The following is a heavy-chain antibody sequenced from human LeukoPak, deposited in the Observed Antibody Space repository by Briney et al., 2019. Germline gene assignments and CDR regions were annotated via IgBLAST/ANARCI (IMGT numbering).Heavy chain of an antibody. CDR1: GLAFSSYS. D-gene: IGHD3-3*01. CDR3: ARDFTPEWFDIH. V-gene: IGHV3-30*04. Sequence: GGSLRLSCVASGLAFSSYSMHWVRQAPGKGLEWVGVISYDGSDEYYTDSVKGRFTISRDNSKNTVYLQMNSLRADDTAVYYCARDFTPEWFDIHWGQGTLVTVSS. CDR2: ISYDGSDE. J-gene: IGHJ4*02.